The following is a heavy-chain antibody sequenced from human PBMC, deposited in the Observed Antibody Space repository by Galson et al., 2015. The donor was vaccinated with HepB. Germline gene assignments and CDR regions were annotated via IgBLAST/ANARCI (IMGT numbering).Heavy chain of an antibody. CDR1: GFTFSSYA. CDR3: VKGPSMVGATFAFDY. CDR2: ISSNGGST. V-gene: IGHV3-64D*06. Sequence: SLRLSCAASGFTFSSYAMHWVRQAPGKGLEYVSAISSNGGSTYYADSVKGRFTISRDNSKNTLYLQMSSLRAEDTAVYYCVKGPSMVGATFAFDYWGQGTLVTVSS. D-gene: IGHD1-26*01. J-gene: IGHJ4*02.